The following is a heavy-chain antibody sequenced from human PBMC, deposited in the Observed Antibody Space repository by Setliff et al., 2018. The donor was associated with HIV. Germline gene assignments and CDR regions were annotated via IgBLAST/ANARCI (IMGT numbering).Heavy chain of an antibody. D-gene: IGHD3-22*01. CDR3: ARVIPYDSGGYYYEPTPDWYFDL. CDR1: GGSISGYY. J-gene: IGHJ2*01. Sequence: SETLSLTCNVSGGSISGYYWSWIRQPAGKGLEWIGRSPYTTYNPSLKSRVTMSLDTSRNQITLTLKSVTAADTAVYYCARVIPYDSGGYYYEPTPDWYFDLWGRGTLVTVSS. V-gene: IGHV4-4*07. CDR2: SPYT.